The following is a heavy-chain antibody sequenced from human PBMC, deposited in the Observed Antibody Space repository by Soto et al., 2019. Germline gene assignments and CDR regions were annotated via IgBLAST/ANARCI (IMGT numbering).Heavy chain of an antibody. V-gene: IGHV3-30*18. CDR1: GFTFSSYA. CDR3: AKDRGSADYGGSDFDY. Sequence: GGSLRLSCAASGFTFSSYAMSWVRQAPGKGLEWVAVISSDGSNKYYGDSVKGRFTISRDNSKNTLFLQVNSLRVEDTAVYYCAKDRGSADYGGSDFDYWGQGTLVTVSS. D-gene: IGHD4-17*01. J-gene: IGHJ4*02. CDR2: ISSDGSNK.